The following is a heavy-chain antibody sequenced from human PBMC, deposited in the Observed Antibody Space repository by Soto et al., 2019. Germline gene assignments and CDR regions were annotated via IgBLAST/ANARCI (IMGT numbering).Heavy chain of an antibody. V-gene: IGHV4-59*01. CDR1: GGCSSSCY. CDR3: AGGSSLCWECFHH. CDR2: VYNSGST. J-gene: IGHJ1*01. D-gene: IGHD2-2*01. Sequence: HSERLSLTCSVCGGCSSSCYWSWIQQPPGKGLEYIGHVYNSGSTIHSPSLKSRATISVDTSKNQFSLKLTSVTAADTAVYYCAGGSSLCWECFHHWGQGILVTVSS.